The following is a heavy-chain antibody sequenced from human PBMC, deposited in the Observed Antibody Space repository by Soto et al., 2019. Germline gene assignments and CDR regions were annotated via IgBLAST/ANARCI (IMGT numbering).Heavy chain of an antibody. D-gene: IGHD2-15*01. Sequence: ASVKVSCKASGGTFSSYTISWVRQAPGQGLEWMGRIIPILGIANYAQKFQGRVTITADKSTSTAYMELSSLRSEDTAVYYCARVGVGSAAIDYWGQGTLVTVSS. CDR2: IIPILGIA. CDR3: ARVGVGSAAIDY. V-gene: IGHV1-69*02. J-gene: IGHJ4*02. CDR1: GGTFSSYT.